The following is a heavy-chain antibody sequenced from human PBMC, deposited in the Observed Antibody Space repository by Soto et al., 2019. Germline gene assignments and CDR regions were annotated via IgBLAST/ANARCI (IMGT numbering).Heavy chain of an antibody. Sequence: GESLKISCKGSGYSFTSHWIAWVRQMPGKGLEWMGVIYPGDSDARYSPSFQGQVTLSADKSNTTAYVLWSSLKASDTAMYYCARPYCSGGSCYYSGFDIWGQGTMVTVSS. CDR2: IYPGDSDA. V-gene: IGHV5-51*01. D-gene: IGHD2-15*01. CDR3: ARPYCSGGSCYYSGFDI. J-gene: IGHJ3*02. CDR1: GYSFTSHW.